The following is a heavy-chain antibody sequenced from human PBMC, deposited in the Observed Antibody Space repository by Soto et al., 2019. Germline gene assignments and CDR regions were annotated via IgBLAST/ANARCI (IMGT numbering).Heavy chain of an antibody. J-gene: IGHJ6*02. D-gene: IGHD2-15*01. V-gene: IGHV3-30-3*01. Sequence: QVQLVESGGGVVQPGGSLRLSCAASGFTFRNHAMHWVRQAPGKGLECLAVIAYDGSNAFDRDSVKGRFTISRDNSKNTLYLHMNSLRSEDAGVYYCARGDREDILVVVGSRQGEYGIDIWGQGTTVTGSS. CDR3: ARGDREDILVVVGSRQGEYGIDI. CDR2: IAYDGSNA. CDR1: GFTFRNHA.